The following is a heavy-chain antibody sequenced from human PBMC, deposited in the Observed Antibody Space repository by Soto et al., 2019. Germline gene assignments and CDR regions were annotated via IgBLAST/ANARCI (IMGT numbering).Heavy chain of an antibody. Sequence: SETLSLTCAVSCYSISNGYYWGWSRQPPGKGLGWIGSIYHTGSTYYNPSLKSRVTISVDTSKNQFSLKLSSVTAADTAVYYCARRHSSNWYGLDYWGQGTLVTVSS. CDR1: CYSISNGYY. D-gene: IGHD6-13*01. CDR3: ARRHSSNWYGLDY. V-gene: IGHV4-38-2*01. J-gene: IGHJ4*02. CDR2: IYHTGST.